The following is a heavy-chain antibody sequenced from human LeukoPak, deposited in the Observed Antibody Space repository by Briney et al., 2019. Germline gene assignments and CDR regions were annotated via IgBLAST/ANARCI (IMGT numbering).Heavy chain of an antibody. CDR2: IYTSGST. CDR3: ARDHYYDSSGYYPDV. D-gene: IGHD3-22*01. CDR1: GGSISSYY. Sequence: SETLSLTCTVSGGSISSYYWSWIRQPAGKGLEWIGRIYTSGSTYYNPSLKSRVTISVDTSKNQFSLKLSSVTAAGTAVYYCARDHYYDSSGYYPDVWGQGTTVTVSS. J-gene: IGHJ6*02. V-gene: IGHV4-4*07.